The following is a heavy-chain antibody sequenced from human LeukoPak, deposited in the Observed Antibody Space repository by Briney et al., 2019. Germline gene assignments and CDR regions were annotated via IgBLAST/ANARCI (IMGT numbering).Heavy chain of an antibody. V-gene: IGHV3-7*01. CDR2: IKEDGSEK. J-gene: IGHJ4*02. D-gene: IGHD1-14*01. Sequence: GGSLRLSCAASGFLFSRYSMSWVRQAPGKGLEWVANIKEDGSEKYYVESMKGRFTISRDNVKNSLYLQINSLRAEDTAVYYCARDSFETDIDYWGQGTLVTVSS. CDR3: ARDSFETDIDY. CDR1: GFLFSRYS.